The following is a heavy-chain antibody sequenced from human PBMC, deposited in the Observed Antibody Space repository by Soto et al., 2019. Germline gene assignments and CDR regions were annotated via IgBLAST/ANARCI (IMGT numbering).Heavy chain of an antibody. J-gene: IGHJ6*04. D-gene: IGHD5-18*01. CDR1: GFTFSSYS. CDR2: ISSSSSTI. V-gene: IGHV3-48*01. Sequence: GGSLRLSCAASGFTFSSYSMNWVRQAPGKGLEWVSYISSSSSTIYYADSVKGRFTISRDNAKNSLYLQMNSLRAEDTAVYYCARDEVSGDTAIAVWGKGTTVTVSS. CDR3: ARDEVSGDTAIAV.